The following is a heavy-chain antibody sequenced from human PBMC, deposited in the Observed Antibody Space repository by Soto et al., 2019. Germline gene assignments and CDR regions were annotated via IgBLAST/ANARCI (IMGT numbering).Heavy chain of an antibody. Sequence: QVQLVQSGAEVKKPGASVKVSCKASGYTFTSYGISWVRQAPGQGLEWMGWISAYNGNTNYAQKLQGRVTMTTDTSTSTAYMELRSLRSDDTAVYYCARGLSLHYDSSGYSYGLDAFDIWGQGTMVTVSS. CDR3: ARGLSLHYDSSGYSYGLDAFDI. CDR2: ISAYNGNT. CDR1: GYTFTSYG. V-gene: IGHV1-18*01. D-gene: IGHD3-22*01. J-gene: IGHJ3*02.